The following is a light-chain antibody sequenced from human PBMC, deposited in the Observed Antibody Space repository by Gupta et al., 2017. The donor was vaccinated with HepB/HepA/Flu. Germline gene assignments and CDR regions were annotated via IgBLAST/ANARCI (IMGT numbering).Light chain of an antibody. J-gene: IGLJ2*01. CDR1: SSDVGSDNL. CDR3: CSYAGSSIVV. CDR2: ELS. V-gene: IGLV2-23*02. Sequence: ALTQPASVSGSPAQPITISCPGTSSDVGSDNLVYWSQQHPGKAPKLMIYELSKRTPGVSNRFSGSKSGNTASLTISGRKAEDEADYYCCSYAGSSIVVFGGGTKLTVL.